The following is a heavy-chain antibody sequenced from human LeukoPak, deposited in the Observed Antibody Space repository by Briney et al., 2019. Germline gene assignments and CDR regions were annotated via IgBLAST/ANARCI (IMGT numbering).Heavy chain of an antibody. D-gene: IGHD3-10*01. Sequence: PSETLSLTCTVSGGSISSKYWSWIRQPPGKGLEWIGYIDYSGSTNYNPSPKSRVTISVDTSKKQFSLKLSSVTAVDTAVYYCARYVYGSGSYYNWFDPWGQGTLVTVSS. CDR3: ARYVYGSGSYYNWFDP. J-gene: IGHJ5*02. CDR2: IDYSGST. CDR1: GGSISSKY. V-gene: IGHV4-59*01.